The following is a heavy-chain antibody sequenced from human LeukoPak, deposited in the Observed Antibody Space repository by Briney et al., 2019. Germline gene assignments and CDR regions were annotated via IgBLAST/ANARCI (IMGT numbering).Heavy chain of an antibody. V-gene: IGHV4-59*11. Sequence: KPSETLSLTCTVSGGSISGHYWSWIRQPPGKGLEWIGYIYYSGSTNYNPSLKSRVTISVDTSKSQFSLRLSSVTDADTAVYYCARDMGESAFDYWGQGTLVTVSS. CDR3: ARDMGESAFDY. CDR2: IYYSGST. J-gene: IGHJ4*02. CDR1: GGSISGHY. D-gene: IGHD1-26*01.